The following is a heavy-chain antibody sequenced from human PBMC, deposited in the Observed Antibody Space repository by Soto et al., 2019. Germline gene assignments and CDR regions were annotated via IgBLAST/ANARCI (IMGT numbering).Heavy chain of an antibody. Sequence: EVQLVESGGGLVKPGGSLRLSCAASGFTFSSYSMNWVRQAPGKGLEWVSSISSSGSYIHYADSVKGRLTISRDNAKNSLYPQMNSLRAEDTAVYYWAIIYCTNGIGPFDYWGQGTLVTVSS. CDR2: ISSSGSYI. V-gene: IGHV3-21*01. J-gene: IGHJ4*02. CDR3: AIIYCTNGIGPFDY. CDR1: GFTFSSYS. D-gene: IGHD2-8*01.